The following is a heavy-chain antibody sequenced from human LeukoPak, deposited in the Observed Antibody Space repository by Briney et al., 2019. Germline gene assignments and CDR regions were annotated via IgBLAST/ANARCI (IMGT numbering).Heavy chain of an antibody. CDR2: IWYDGSNK. V-gene: IGHV3-33*01. CDR1: GFTFSDYG. J-gene: IGHJ1*01. Sequence: GKSLRLSCAASGFTFSDYGMHWVRQAPGKGLEWVAVIWYDGSNKYYADSVKGRFTISRDNAKNSLYLQMNSLRDEDTAVYYCARDRRLHHWGQGTLVIVSS. CDR3: ARDRRLHH.